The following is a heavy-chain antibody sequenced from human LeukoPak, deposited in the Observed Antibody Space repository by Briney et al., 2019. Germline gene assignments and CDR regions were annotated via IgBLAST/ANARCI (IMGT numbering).Heavy chain of an antibody. Sequence: GGSLRLSCAPSIYTFSSYWMHWVRQAPGKGLVWVSRINSDGSSTSYADSVKGRFTISRDNAKNTLYLQMNSLRAEDTAVYCCPREGYCSGGSCYGRDAFDIWGQGTMVTVSS. D-gene: IGHD2-15*01. J-gene: IGHJ3*02. CDR1: IYTFSSYW. CDR2: INSDGSST. V-gene: IGHV3-74*01. CDR3: PREGYCSGGSCYGRDAFDI.